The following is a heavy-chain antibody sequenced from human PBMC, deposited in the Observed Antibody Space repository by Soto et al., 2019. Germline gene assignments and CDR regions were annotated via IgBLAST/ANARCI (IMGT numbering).Heavy chain of an antibody. CDR3: ARSPVIGSTNQWFDP. J-gene: IGHJ5*02. CDR2: MNPNSGNT. V-gene: IGHV1-8*01. Sequence: ASVKVSCKASGYTFSNYDINWVRQATGQGLEWVGRMNPNSGNTGYAQKFQGRVTMTRNTSISTAYMEPSSLRSEDTAVYYCARSPVIGSTNQWFDPWGQGTLVTVSS. CDR1: GYTFSNYD. D-gene: IGHD1-26*01.